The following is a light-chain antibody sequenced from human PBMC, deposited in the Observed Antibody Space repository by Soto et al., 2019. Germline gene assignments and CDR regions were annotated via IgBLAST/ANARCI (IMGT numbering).Light chain of an antibody. Sequence: QSVLTQPASVSGSPGQSITISCTGTSSDVGSYNLVSWYQQHPGKAPKLMIYEGSKRPSGVSNRFSGSKSGNTASLTISGLQAEDEADYYCFSNAARTTDVYAIAIQVT. CDR2: EGS. CDR3: FSNAARTTDV. CDR1: SSDVGSYNL. V-gene: IGLV2-23*01. J-gene: IGLJ1*01.